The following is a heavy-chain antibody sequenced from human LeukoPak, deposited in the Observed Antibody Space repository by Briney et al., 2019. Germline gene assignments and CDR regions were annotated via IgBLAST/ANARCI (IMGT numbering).Heavy chain of an antibody. J-gene: IGHJ3*02. V-gene: IGHV1-69*13. CDR3: ARVVQQLVEDAFDI. Sequence: GASVKVSCKASGGTFSSYAISWVRQAPGQGLEWMGGIIPIFGTANYAQKFQGRVTITADESTSTAYMELSSLRSEDTAVYYCARVVQQLVEDAFDIWGQGTMVTVSS. CDR1: GGTFSSYA. CDR2: IIPIFGTA. D-gene: IGHD6-13*01.